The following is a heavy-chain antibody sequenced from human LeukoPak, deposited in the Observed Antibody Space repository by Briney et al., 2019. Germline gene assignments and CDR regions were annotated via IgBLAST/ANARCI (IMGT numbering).Heavy chain of an antibody. Sequence: SETLSLTCTVSGVSINSHYWSWIRQPPGKGLEWIGEINHSGSTNYNPSLKSRVTMSVDTSKNQFSLKLSSVTAADTAVYYCAVLAVAAYFDYWGQGTLVTVSS. D-gene: IGHD6-19*01. CDR2: INHSGST. CDR3: AVLAVAAYFDY. V-gene: IGHV4-34*01. CDR1: GVSINSHY. J-gene: IGHJ4*02.